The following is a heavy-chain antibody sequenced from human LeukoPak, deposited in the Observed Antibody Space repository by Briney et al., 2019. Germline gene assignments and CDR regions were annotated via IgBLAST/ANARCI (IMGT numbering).Heavy chain of an antibody. J-gene: IGHJ5*02. CDR3: ARWAVGATGPWFDP. Sequence: SETLSLTCTVSGGSISSSSYYWTWIRQPPGKGLEWIGYISYSGTTNYNPSLKSRVTISLDTSEKQFSLEVNSVTAADTAVYYCARWAVGATGPWFDPWGQGTLVIVSS. CDR2: ISYSGTT. D-gene: IGHD2-15*01. V-gene: IGHV4-61*01. CDR1: GGSISSSSYY.